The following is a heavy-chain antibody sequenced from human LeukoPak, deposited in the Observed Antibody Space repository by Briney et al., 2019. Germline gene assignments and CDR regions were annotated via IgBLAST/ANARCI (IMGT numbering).Heavy chain of an antibody. CDR1: GASISSHY. J-gene: IGHJ4*02. D-gene: IGHD5-24*01. CDR3: ARHKDGYSFDY. V-gene: IGHV4-59*11. CDR2: IYNSGST. Sequence: SETLSLTCTVPGASISSHYWSWIRQPPGKGLEWVAYIYNSGSTNYNPSLKSRVTISVDTSKNQFSLKLSSVTAADTAVYYCARHKDGYSFDYWGQGTLVTVSS.